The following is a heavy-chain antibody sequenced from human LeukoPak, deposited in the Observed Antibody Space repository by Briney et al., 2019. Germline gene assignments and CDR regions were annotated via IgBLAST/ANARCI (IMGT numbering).Heavy chain of an antibody. D-gene: IGHD3-3*01. CDR2: IRYDGSNK. V-gene: IGHV3-30*02. CDR3: AGTHYDFWSGYPDY. Sequence: GRSLRLSCAASGFTFSSYGMHWVRQAPGKGLEWVAFIRYDGSNKYYADSVKGRFTISRDNSKNTLYLQMNSLRAEDTAVYYCAGTHYDFWSGYPDYWGQGTLVTVSS. CDR1: GFTFSSYG. J-gene: IGHJ4*02.